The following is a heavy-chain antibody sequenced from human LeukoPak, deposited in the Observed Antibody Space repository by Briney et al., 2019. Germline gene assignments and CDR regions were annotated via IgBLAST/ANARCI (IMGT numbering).Heavy chain of an antibody. D-gene: IGHD5-18*01. CDR3: ARVGMSYGVYHYFDY. V-gene: IGHV4-59*01. Sequence: SETPSLTCTVSGGSISSYYWSRIRQPPGKGLEWIGYIYYSGSTNYNPPLKSRVTISVDTSKNQFSLKLSSVTAADTAVYYCARVGMSYGVYHYFDYWGQGTLVTVPS. CDR1: GGSISSYY. CDR2: IYYSGST. J-gene: IGHJ4*02.